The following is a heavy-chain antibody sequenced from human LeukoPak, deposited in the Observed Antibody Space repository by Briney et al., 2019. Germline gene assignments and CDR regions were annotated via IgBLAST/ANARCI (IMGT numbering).Heavy chain of an antibody. V-gene: IGHV3-21*01. CDR2: ISSSSSYI. J-gene: IGHJ5*02. Sequence: GGSLRLSCAASGFTFSSYSMNWVRQAPGKGLEWVSSISSSSSYIYYADSVKGRFTISRDNAKNSLYLQMNSLRAEDTAVYYCARGVQLWYWFDPWGQGTLVTVS. D-gene: IGHD5-18*01. CDR3: ARGVQLWYWFDP. CDR1: GFTFSSYS.